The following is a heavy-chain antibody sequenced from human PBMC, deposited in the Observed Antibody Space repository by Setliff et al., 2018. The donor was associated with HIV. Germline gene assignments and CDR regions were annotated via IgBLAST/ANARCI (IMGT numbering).Heavy chain of an antibody. J-gene: IGHJ4*02. Sequence: VASVKVSCKASEDTFTNFGISWVRQAPGQGLEWMGGVIPIFSTTNHAQRFQGRVTITTDESTSTAYMELRSLRSEDTAVYYCARDHDSSAYTYFDYWGQGTLVTVSS. V-gene: IGHV1-69*05. D-gene: IGHD3-22*01. CDR3: ARDHDSSAYTYFDY. CDR2: VIPIFSTT. CDR1: EDTFTNFG.